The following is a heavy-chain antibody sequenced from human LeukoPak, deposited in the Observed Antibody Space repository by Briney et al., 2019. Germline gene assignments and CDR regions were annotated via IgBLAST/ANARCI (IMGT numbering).Heavy chain of an antibody. J-gene: IGHJ4*02. D-gene: IGHD1-26*01. CDR2: IKQDGSEK. V-gene: IGHV3-7*01. CDR3: ARGSSGSYLGGFDY. Sequence: GGSLRLSCAASGLTFSSYWMSWVRQAPGKGLEWVANIKQDGSEKYYVDSVKGRFTISRDNAKNSLYLQMNSLRAEDTAVYYCARGSSGSYLGGFDYWGQGTLVTVSS. CDR1: GLTFSSYW.